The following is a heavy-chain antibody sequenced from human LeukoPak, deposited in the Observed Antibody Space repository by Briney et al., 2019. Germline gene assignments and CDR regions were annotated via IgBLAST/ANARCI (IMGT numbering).Heavy chain of an antibody. Sequence: PGGSLRLSCAASAFRFSSYGMHWVRQAPGKGPEWVAFIRSDSSNQYYADSVKGRFTISRDNAKNSLYLQMNSLRAEDTAVYYCAKDSVGGPLGYYYYYMDVWGKGTTVTVSS. V-gene: IGHV3-30*02. CDR2: IRSDSSNQ. J-gene: IGHJ6*03. CDR3: AKDSVGGPLGYYYYYMDV. CDR1: AFRFSSYG. D-gene: IGHD2-2*01.